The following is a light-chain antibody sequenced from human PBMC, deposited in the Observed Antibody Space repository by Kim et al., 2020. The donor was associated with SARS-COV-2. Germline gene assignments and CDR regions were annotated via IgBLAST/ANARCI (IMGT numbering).Light chain of an antibody. J-gene: IGKJ2*03. V-gene: IGKV4-1*01. CDR2: WAS. Sequence: RATINCKSSQSVLHSSNNKNYLAWYQQKPGQPPKLLIYWASTRESGVPDRFSGSGSGTDFTLTISSLQAEDVAVYSCQQHYSTPYSFGQGTKLEI. CDR1: QSVLHSSNNKNY. CDR3: QQHYSTPYS.